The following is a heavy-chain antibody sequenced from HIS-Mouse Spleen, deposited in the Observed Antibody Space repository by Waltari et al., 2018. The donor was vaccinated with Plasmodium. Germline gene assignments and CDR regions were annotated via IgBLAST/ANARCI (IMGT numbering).Heavy chain of an antibody. J-gene: IGHJ2*01. V-gene: IGHV3-7*01. Sequence: EVQLVESGGGVVQPGGSLRLSCAAPGFTFSSYWMRWVRQATGKGLEWVANIKQDGSVKYYFDSVKGRFPISRDNAKNSLYLQMNSLRAEDTAVYYCASSWYWYFDLWGRGTLVTVSS. CDR1: GFTFSSYW. CDR3: ASSWYWYFDL. CDR2: IKQDGSVK. D-gene: IGHD6-13*01.